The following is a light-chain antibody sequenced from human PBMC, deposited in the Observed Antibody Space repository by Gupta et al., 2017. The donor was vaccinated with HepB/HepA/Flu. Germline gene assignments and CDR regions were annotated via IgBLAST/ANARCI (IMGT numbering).Light chain of an antibody. J-gene: IGKJ1*01. CDR1: QSLLHSNGYNY. CDR2: LGS. V-gene: IGKV2-28*01. CDR3: MQALQTPRT. Sequence: DIVMTQSPLSLPVTPGEPASISCRSSQSLLHSNGYNYLDWYLQKPGQSPQLLIYLGSNRASGVPDRFSGSGSGTXFTLKIXRVEAEDVGVYYFMQALQTPRTFGXGTKVEIK.